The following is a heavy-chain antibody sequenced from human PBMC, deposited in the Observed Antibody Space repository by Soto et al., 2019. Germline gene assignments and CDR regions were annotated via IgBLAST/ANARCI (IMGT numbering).Heavy chain of an antibody. Sequence: QVQLVQSGAEVKKPGASVKVSCKASGYTFTSYDINWVRQATGQGLEWMGWMNPNSGNTGYTRKFQGKVTMTSNTSISTAYMELSSLRFEDTAVYYCARSPPRVERNNYAGGWFHPWGQGTLVTVSS. D-gene: IGHD4-4*01. V-gene: IGHV1-8*01. CDR3: ARSPPRVERNNYAGGWFHP. J-gene: IGHJ5*02. CDR2: MNPNSGNT. CDR1: GYTFTSYD.